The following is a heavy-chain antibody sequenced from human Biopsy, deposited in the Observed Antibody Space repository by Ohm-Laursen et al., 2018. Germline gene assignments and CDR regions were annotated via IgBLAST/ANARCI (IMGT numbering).Heavy chain of an antibody. CDR2: IWYDGTQK. CDR1: GLTFSDYG. V-gene: IGHV3-33*01. D-gene: IGHD3-22*01. CDR3: GRAYEKNACDL. Sequence: SLRLSCPASGLTFSDYGMHWVRQAPGQGLEWVAVIWYDGTQKYYVDSVKGRFTISRDNSKNTVYLQMDCLRVEDTAVYYCGRAYEKNACDLWGQGTLVTVSS. J-gene: IGHJ4*02.